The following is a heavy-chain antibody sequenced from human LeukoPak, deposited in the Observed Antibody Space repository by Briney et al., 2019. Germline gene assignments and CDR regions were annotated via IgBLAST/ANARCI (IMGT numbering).Heavy chain of an antibody. D-gene: IGHD4-17*01. CDR2: IYPGDSDT. CDR3: VRPVNYGDHGDY. V-gene: IGHV5-51*01. CDR1: GYSFSSYW. J-gene: IGHJ4*02. Sequence: GESLKISCKGSGYSFSSYWIGWVRQMPGKGPEWMGIIYPGDSDTRYSPSFQGQVTISADKSISTAYLQWSSLRASDTAMYYCVRPVNYGDHGDYWGQGTLVTVSS.